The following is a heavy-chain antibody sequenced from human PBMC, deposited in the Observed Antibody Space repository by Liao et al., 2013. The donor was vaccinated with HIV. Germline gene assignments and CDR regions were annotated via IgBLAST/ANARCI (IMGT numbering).Heavy chain of an antibody. Sequence: QVQLQEAGPGLVRPSQTLSLSCTVSGGSISSGTYYWTWIRQAAGKRLEWIGRIYTSGRANYSPSLKSRVTISLDTSNNQFSLKLSSVTAADTAVYYCARLRRSGKHNWGQGTLVTVSS. D-gene: IGHD3-10*01. CDR3: ARLRRSGKHN. CDR2: IYTSGRA. CDR1: GGSISSGTYY. J-gene: IGHJ4*02. V-gene: IGHV4-61*02.